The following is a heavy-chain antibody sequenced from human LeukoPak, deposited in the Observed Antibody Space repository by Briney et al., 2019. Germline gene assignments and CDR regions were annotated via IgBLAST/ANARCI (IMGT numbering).Heavy chain of an antibody. D-gene: IGHD2/OR15-2a*01. CDR3: ARRQFSDGYYYYGMDV. J-gene: IGHJ6*02. V-gene: IGHV1-69*13. Sequence: SVKVSCKASGGTFSSYAISWLRQAPGQGLEWMGGIIPIFGTANYAQKFQGRVTITADESTSTAYMELSSLRSEDTAVYYCARRQFSDGYYYYGMDVWGQGTTVTVSS. CDR2: IIPIFGTA. CDR1: GGTFSSYA.